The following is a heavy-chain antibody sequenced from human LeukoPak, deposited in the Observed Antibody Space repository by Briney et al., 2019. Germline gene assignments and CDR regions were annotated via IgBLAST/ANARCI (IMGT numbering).Heavy chain of an antibody. CDR3: ARGWKAVAGTKSDY. V-gene: IGHV1-8*01. CDR2: MNPNSSNT. CDR1: GYTFTSYD. D-gene: IGHD6-19*01. Sequence: ASVKVSCKASGYTFTSYDINWVRQATGQGLEWMGWMNPNSSNTGYAQKFQGRVTMTRNTSISTAYMELSSLRSEDTAVYYCARGWKAVAGTKSDYWGQGTLVTVSS. J-gene: IGHJ4*02.